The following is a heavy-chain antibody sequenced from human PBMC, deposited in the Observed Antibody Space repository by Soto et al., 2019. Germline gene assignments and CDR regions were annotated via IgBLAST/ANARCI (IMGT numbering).Heavy chain of an antibody. Sequence: SVKVSCKASGGSFISYIFTWVRQAPGQGLEWMGRSIPIQGRADYALKFQDRVTITADRSTQTVYMELRSLRPEDTALYYCARGRQLRDLDYRGQGTLVTVSS. CDR3: ARGRQLRDLDY. J-gene: IGHJ4*02. CDR2: SIPIQGRA. CDR1: GGSFISYI. D-gene: IGHD1-26*01. V-gene: IGHV1-69*08.